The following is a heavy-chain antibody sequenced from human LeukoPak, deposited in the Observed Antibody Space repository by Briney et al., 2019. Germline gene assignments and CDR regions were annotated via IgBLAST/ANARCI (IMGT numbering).Heavy chain of an antibody. CDR1: GFTFSSYG. CDR3: AKRFGWTADSYYYYGMDV. D-gene: IGHD3-16*01. CDR2: ISYDGSNK. J-gene: IGHJ6*02. V-gene: IGHV3-30*18. Sequence: GRSLRLSCAASGFTFSSYGIHWVRQAPGKGLEWVAVISYDGSNKYHADSVKGRFTISRDNSKNTLYLQMNSLRAEDTAVYYCAKRFGWTADSYYYYGMDVWGQGTTVTVSS.